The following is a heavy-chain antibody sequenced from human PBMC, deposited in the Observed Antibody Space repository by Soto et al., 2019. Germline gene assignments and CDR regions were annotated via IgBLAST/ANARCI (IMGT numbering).Heavy chain of an antibody. V-gene: IGHV5-51*01. D-gene: IGHD5-12*01. J-gene: IGHJ3*02. CDR2: IYPGDSDT. Sequence: PGESLKISCKGSGYRFGDNWIGWVRQMPGKGLECMGIIYPGDSDTRYSPSFQGQVTISVDRSIDTAYLQWSSLEASDTAIYYCARHFGRVDVVGASGKGGFDIWGQGTRVTVSS. CDR3: ARHFGRVDVVGASGKGGFDI. CDR1: GYRFGDNW.